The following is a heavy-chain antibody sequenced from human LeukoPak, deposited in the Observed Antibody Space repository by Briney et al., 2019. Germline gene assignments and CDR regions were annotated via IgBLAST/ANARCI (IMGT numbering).Heavy chain of an antibody. CDR1: GGSISSGGYY. J-gene: IGHJ3*02. V-gene: IGHV4-31*03. CDR2: IYYSGST. Sequence: SETLSLSCTVSGGSISSGGYYWSWIRQHPGKGLEWIGYIYYSGSTYYNPSLKSRVTISVDTSKNQFSLKLSSVTAADRAVYYCARRYYCDSSGDALDIWGQGTMVTVSS. CDR3: ARRYYCDSSGDALDI. D-gene: IGHD3-22*01.